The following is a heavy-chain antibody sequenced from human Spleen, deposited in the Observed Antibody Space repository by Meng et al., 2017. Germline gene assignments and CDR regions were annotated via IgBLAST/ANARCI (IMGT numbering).Heavy chain of an antibody. Sequence: QPQLQESGPGLVKPSEALARTCRVSGGSISPSGYYWGWIRQPPGKGLEWIGSIGHSGITYYTPSLKSRVTVSIDTSKSQFSLKLTSVTAADTAVYYCVRSSGWVRTGFDPWGQGTLVTVSS. D-gene: IGHD6-19*01. CDR1: GGSISPSGYY. CDR2: IGHSGIT. V-gene: IGHV4-39*01. CDR3: VRSSGWVRTGFDP. J-gene: IGHJ5*02.